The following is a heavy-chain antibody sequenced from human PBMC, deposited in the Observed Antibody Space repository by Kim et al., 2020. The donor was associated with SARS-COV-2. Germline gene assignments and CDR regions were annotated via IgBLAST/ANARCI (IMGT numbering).Heavy chain of an antibody. CDR3: ARIAAAGTPLDY. CDR1: GGTFSSYA. CDR2: VIPIFGTA. J-gene: IGHJ4*02. V-gene: IGHV1-69*13. Sequence: SVKVSCKASGGTFSSYAISWVRQAPGQGLEWMGGVIPIFGTANYAQKFQGRVTITADEYTSTAYMELSSLRSEDTAVYYCARIAAAGTPLDYWGQGTLVTVSS. D-gene: IGHD6-13*01.